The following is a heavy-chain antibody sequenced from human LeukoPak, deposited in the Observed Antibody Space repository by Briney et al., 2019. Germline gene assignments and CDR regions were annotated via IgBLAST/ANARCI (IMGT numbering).Heavy chain of an antibody. V-gene: IGHV4-34*01. CDR1: GGSFSDYF. J-gene: IGHJ6*02. CDR3: ARDVVVVPAAIHYGMDV. CDR2: INHSGRT. Sequence: SETLSLTCAVYGGSFSDYFWGWIRQPPGKGLEWVGEINHSGRTYYNPSLKSRVTISVDTSKNQFSLNLSSVTAADTAVYYCARDVVVVPAAIHYGMDVWGQGTTVTVSS. D-gene: IGHD2-2*01.